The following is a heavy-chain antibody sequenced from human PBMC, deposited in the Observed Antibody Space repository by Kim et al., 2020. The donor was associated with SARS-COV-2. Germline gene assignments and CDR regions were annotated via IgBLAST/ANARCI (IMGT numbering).Heavy chain of an antibody. D-gene: IGHD3-22*01. Sequence: AQKFQGRVTMTRNTSISTAYMELSSLRSEDTAVYYCARGGYYDSSGYYYLWGQGTLVTVSS. CDR3: ARGGYYDSSGYYYL. V-gene: IGHV1-8*01. J-gene: IGHJ5*02.